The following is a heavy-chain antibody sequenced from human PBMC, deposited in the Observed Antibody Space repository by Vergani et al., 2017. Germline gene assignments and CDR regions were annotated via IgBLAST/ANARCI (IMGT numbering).Heavy chain of an antibody. Sequence: QVQLVESGGGVVQRGGSLRLSCATSGFTLSNSDMQWIRQGPGKGLEFVAFIQFDGSNQYYADSVKGRFTLSRDFSKNTLYLQMNSLRTDDTATYYWAKNFRGLGIDYLGQGTQVIVSS. CDR1: GFTLSNSD. D-gene: IGHD3-16*01. V-gene: IGHV3-30*02. J-gene: IGHJ4*01. CDR2: IQFDGSNQ. CDR3: AKNFRGLGIDY.